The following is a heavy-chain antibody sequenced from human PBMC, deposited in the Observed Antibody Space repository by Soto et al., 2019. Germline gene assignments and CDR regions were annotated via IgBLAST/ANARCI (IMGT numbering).Heavy chain of an antibody. CDR2: IIPIFGTA. CDR3: ARGGENIVVVPAARSYGMDV. D-gene: IGHD2-2*01. V-gene: IGHV1-69*01. CDR1: GGTFSSYA. J-gene: IGHJ6*02. Sequence: QVQLVQSGAEVKKPGSSVKVSCKASGGTFSSYAISWVRQAPGQGLERMGGIIPIFGTANYAQKFQGRVTITADESTSTAYMELSSLRSEDTAVYYCARGGENIVVVPAARSYGMDVWGQGTTVTVSS.